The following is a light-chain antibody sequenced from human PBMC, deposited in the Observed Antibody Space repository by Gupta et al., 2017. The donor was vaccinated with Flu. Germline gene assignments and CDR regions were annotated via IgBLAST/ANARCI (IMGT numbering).Light chain of an antibody. CDR3: QKYNSYSRT. CDR2: KAS. V-gene: IGKV1-5*03. CDR1: QSISSW. Sequence: DIQMTQSPSTLSASVGDRVTITCRASQSISSWLAWYQQKPGKAPKLLIYKASSLESGVPSRFSGSGSGTEFTLNISSLQPDDFATYYCQKYNSYSRTFGQGTKVEIK. J-gene: IGKJ1*01.